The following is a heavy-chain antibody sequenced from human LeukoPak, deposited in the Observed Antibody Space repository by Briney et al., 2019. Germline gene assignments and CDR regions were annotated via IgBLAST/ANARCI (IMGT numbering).Heavy chain of an antibody. CDR3: VRDISGEKSLDY. J-gene: IGHJ4*02. V-gene: IGHV3-30*03. CDR1: GFTFSSYG. D-gene: IGHD3-10*01. Sequence: PGRSLRLSCAASGFTFSSYGMHWVRQAPGKGLEWVAVISHDGSNEYYADSVTGRFTISRDNSKNTLSLQMNSLRAEDTALYYCVRDISGEKSLDYWGQGTLVTVSS. CDR2: ISHDGSNE.